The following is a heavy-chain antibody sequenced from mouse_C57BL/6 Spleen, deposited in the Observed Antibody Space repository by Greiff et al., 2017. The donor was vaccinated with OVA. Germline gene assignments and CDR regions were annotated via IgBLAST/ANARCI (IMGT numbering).Heavy chain of an antibody. Sequence: QVQLQQPGAELVRPGSSVKLSCKASGYTFTSYWMHWVKQRPIQGLEWIGNIDPSDSETHYNQKFKDKATLTVDKSSSTAYMQLSSLTSEDSAVYYCAKSNYEGDMDYWGQGTSVAVSS. D-gene: IGHD2-1*01. CDR1: GYTFTSYW. V-gene: IGHV1-52*01. J-gene: IGHJ4*01. CDR2: IDPSDSET. CDR3: AKSNYEGDMDY.